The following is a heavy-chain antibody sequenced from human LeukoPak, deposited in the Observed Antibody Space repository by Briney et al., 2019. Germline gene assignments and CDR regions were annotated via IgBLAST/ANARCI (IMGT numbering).Heavy chain of an antibody. V-gene: IGHV4-30-4*08. J-gene: IGHJ4*02. Sequence: SQTLSLTRTLSGGYMRSGDYYWSWIRQPPGKGLEWIGYIYYSGSTYYNPSLKSRVTISVDTSKNQFSLKLSSVTAADTAVYYCARVPSEYSSSRDYWGQGTLVTVYS. CDR1: GGYMRSGDYY. CDR2: IYYSGST. D-gene: IGHD6-6*01. CDR3: ARVPSEYSSSRDY.